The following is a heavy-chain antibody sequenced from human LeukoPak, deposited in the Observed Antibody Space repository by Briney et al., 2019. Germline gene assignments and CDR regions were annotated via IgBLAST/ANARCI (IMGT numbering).Heavy chain of an antibody. D-gene: IGHD3-9*01. J-gene: IGHJ4*02. Sequence: GGSLRLSCAASGFTFSSYSMNWVRQAPGKGLEWVSCISTSSSYIYYADSVKGRFTISRDNAKNSLYLQMNSLRPEDAAVYCCARDSDNLTGSKSHFDYWGQGTLVTVSS. CDR1: GFTFSSYS. CDR2: ISTSSSYI. CDR3: ARDSDNLTGSKSHFDY. V-gene: IGHV3-21*01.